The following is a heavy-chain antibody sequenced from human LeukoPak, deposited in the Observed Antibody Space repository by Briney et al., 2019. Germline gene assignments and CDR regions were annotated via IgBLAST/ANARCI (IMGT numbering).Heavy chain of an antibody. J-gene: IGHJ4*02. V-gene: IGHV4-4*07. D-gene: IGHD6-19*01. Sequence: SETLSLTCTVSGGSISSYYWSWIRQPAGKGLEWIGRIYTSGSTNYNPSLKSRVTMSVDTSKNQFSLQLSSVTAADTAVYYCAGRNRGIPVVAFDYWAREPWSPSPQ. CDR3: AGRNRGIPVVAFDY. CDR1: GGSISSYY. CDR2: IYTSGST.